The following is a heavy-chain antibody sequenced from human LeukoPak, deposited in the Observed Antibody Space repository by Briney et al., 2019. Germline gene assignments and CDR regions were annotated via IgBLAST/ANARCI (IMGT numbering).Heavy chain of an antibody. V-gene: IGHV3-66*01. J-gene: IGHJ5*02. D-gene: IGHD3-22*01. CDR3: ARWRNYYDSSGFYSNWFDP. CDR2: IYTGGST. CDR1: GFTVGSDY. Sequence: GGSLRLSCAASGFTVGSDYMSWVRQAPGKGLEWVSLIYTGGSTYYADSVKGRFTISRDSSKNTLYLQMNSLRAEDTAVYYCARWRNYYDSSGFYSNWFDPWGQGTLVTVSS.